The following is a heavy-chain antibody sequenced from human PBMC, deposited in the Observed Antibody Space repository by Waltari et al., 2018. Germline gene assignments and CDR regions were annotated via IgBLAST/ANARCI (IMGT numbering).Heavy chain of an antibody. D-gene: IGHD4-17*01. CDR1: GGTFSSYA. CDR3: ARYIHDYGDYPPIVYWYFDL. J-gene: IGHJ2*01. Sequence: QVQLVQSGAEVKKPGSSVKVSCKASGGTFSSYAISWVRQAPGQGLGWMGGGIDIFGTANYGQKIQGRVTSTADEATSTAYMELSSLRSEDTAVYYCARYIHDYGDYPPIVYWYFDLWGRGTLVTVSS. V-gene: IGHV1-69*13. CDR2: GIDIFGTA.